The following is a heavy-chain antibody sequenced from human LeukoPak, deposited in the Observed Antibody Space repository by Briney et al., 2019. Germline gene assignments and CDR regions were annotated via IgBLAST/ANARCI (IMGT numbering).Heavy chain of an antibody. D-gene: IGHD3-10*01. J-gene: IGHJ4*02. CDR1: GVSISSYY. CDR2: IYYSGST. V-gene: IGHV4-59*01. CDR3: AARPFYYGSGSYPPFSY. Sequence: SETLSLTCTVSGVSISSYYWSWIRQPPGKGLEWIGYIYYSGSTNYNPSLKSRVTISVDTSKNQFSLKLSSVTAADTAVYYCAARPFYYGSGSYPPFSYWGQGTLVTVSS.